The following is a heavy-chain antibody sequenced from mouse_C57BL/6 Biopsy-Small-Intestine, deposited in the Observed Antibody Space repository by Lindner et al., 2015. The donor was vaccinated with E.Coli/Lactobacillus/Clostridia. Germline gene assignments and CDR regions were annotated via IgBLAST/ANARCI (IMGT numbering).Heavy chain of an antibody. CDR2: IYPGDGDT. J-gene: IGHJ3*01. Sequence: VQLQESGPELVKPGASVKISCKASGYAFSSSWMNWVKQRPGKGLEWIGRIYPGDGDTNYNGKFKGKATLTADKSSSTAYMQLNSLTSEDSAVYFCARWGFFGNWGQGTLVTVSA. D-gene: IGHD4-1*01. V-gene: IGHV1-82*01. CDR1: GYAFSSSW. CDR3: ARWGFFGN.